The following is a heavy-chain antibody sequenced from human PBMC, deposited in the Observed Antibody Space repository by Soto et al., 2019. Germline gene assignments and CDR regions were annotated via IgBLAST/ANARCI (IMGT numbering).Heavy chain of an antibody. CDR1: GGSISSYY. Sequence: VSLTCTVSGGSISSYYWSWIRQPPGKGLEWIGYIYYSGSTNYNPSLKSRVTISVDTSKNQFSLKLSSVTAADTAVYYCARDAGTGTTMDFDYWGQGTLVTVSS. D-gene: IGHD1-7*01. J-gene: IGHJ4*02. CDR2: IYYSGST. CDR3: ARDAGTGTTMDFDY. V-gene: IGHV4-59*01.